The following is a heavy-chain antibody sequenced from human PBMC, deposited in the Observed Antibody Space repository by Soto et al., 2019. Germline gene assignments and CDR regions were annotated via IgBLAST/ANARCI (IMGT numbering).Heavy chain of an antibody. V-gene: IGHV1-69*13. J-gene: IGHJ6*04. CDR2: IIPIFGTA. Sequence: ASVKVSCKASGGTFSSYAISWVRQAPGQGLEWMGGIIPIFGTANYAQKFQGRVTITADESTSTAYMELSSLRSEDTAVYYCGIRSRVVCSRTSCYLVLDVMDVWGKGTTVTVSS. CDR3: GIRSRVVCSRTSCYLVLDVMDV. CDR1: GGTFSSYA. D-gene: IGHD2-2*01.